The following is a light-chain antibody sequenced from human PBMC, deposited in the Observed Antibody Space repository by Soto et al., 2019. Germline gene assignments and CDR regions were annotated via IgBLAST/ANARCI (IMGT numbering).Light chain of an antibody. CDR1: QSVSNNY. CDR2: GAS. Sequence: EIVLTQSPGTLSLSPGERATLSCRASQSVSNNYLAWYQQKPGQAPRLLIYGASNRATGIPDRFSATGSGTDFTLTINSLEPEDFAIYYCQQRRDWPPTFGPGTKVDIK. V-gene: IGKV3D-20*02. CDR3: QQRRDWPPT. J-gene: IGKJ3*01.